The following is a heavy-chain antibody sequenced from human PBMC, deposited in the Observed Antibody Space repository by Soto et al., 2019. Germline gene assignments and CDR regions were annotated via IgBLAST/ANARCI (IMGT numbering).Heavy chain of an antibody. V-gene: IGHV3-48*01. CDR3: ARDTAYDVDS. D-gene: IGHD1-1*01. CDR2: IRSSPSAI. CDR1: GFTFSSFS. J-gene: IGHJ4*02. Sequence: EVQLMESGGGLVQPGGSLRLSCVASGFTFSSFSMNWVRQAPGKGLEWVSYIRSSPSAISYAASVKGRFTISRDNAKNSLDLQLNSLRAEDTAVYYCARDTAYDVDSWGQGTLVSVSS.